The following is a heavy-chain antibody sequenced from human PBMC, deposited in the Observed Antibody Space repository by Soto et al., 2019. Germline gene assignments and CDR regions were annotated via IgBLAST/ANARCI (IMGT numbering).Heavy chain of an antibody. CDR3: AGGQDNRAVNFDY. CDR2: ISYDGSNK. CDR1: GFTFSNYA. D-gene: IGHD1-26*01. Sequence: PGGSLRLSCAASGFTFSNYAMHWVRQAPGKGLEWVAVISYDGSNKYYADSVKGRFTISRDNAKNSLYLQINNLRVEDTAVYYCAGGQDNRAVNFDYWGQGTPVTVSS. J-gene: IGHJ4*02. V-gene: IGHV3-30-3*01.